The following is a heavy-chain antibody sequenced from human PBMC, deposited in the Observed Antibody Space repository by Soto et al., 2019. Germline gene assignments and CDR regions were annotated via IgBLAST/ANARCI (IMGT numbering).Heavy chain of an antibody. J-gene: IGHJ4*02. CDR2: ISSSGNTI. CDR3: AKMSSENYYDPVFS. CDR1: GFTFSDYY. D-gene: IGHD3-22*01. Sequence: QVQLVESGGGLVQTSGSLRIACVASGFTFSDYYMSWVRQAPGKGLEWDSYISSSGNTIYYADSVKGRFTISRDNAKNSVYLQMNSLRAEDTALYFCAKMSSENYYDPVFSWGQGTLVTVSS. V-gene: IGHV3-11*01.